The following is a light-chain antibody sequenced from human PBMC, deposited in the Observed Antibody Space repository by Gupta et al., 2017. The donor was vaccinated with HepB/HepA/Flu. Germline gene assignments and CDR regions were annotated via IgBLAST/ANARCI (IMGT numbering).Light chain of an antibody. Sequence: EIVLIQSPDTLSLSPGERATLSCRASQSLSSYLAWYQQKPGQAPRLLIYDTSNRATGIPARFSGSGSGTDFTLTISSLEPEDFAVYYCQQRTNWPLTFGGGTKVEIK. CDR2: DTS. CDR3: QQRTNWPLT. V-gene: IGKV3-11*01. J-gene: IGKJ4*01. CDR1: QSLSSY.